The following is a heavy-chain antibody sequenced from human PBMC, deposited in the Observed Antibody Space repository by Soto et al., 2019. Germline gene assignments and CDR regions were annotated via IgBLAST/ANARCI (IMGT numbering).Heavy chain of an antibody. D-gene: IGHD2-8*01. CDR2: ISDYNGNT. Sequence: ASVKVSCKASGYTFTSYGISWVRRAPGQGLEWMGWISDYNGNTNYAQNLQGRVTMTTDTSTSTAYMELRSLRSDDTAVYYCARDCSNGVCHDYYYYGMDVWGQGTTVTVSS. V-gene: IGHV1-18*01. J-gene: IGHJ6*02. CDR3: ARDCSNGVCHDYYYYGMDV. CDR1: GYTFTSYG.